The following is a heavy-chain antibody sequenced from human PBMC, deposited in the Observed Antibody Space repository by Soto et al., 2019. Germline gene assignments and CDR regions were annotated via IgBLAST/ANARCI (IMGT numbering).Heavy chain of an antibody. J-gene: IGHJ5*02. Sequence: GGSLRLSCAASGFTFSSYAMSWVRQAPGKGLEWVSAISGSGGSTYYADSVKGRFTISRDNSKNTLYLQMNSLRAEDTVVYYCAKGPYYCWSCYYSQGEDNWFDPWGQGTLVTVSS. CDR2: ISGSGGST. CDR1: GFTFSSYA. V-gene: IGHV3-23*01. D-gene: IGHD3-3*01. CDR3: AKGPYYCWSCYYSQGEDNWFDP.